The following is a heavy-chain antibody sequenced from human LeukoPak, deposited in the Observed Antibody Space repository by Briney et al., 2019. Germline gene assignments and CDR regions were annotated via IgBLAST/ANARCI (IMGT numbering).Heavy chain of an antibody. CDR2: IYYSGST. CDR3: ASLHYYGSGPDY. V-gene: IGHV4-59*08. D-gene: IGHD3-10*01. CDR1: GGSISSYY. Sequence: SETLSLTCAVSGGSISSYYWSWIRQPPGKGLEWIGYIYYSGSTNYNPSLKSRVTISVDTSKNQFSLKLSSVTAADTAVYYCASLHYYGSGPDYWGQGTLVTVSS. J-gene: IGHJ4*02.